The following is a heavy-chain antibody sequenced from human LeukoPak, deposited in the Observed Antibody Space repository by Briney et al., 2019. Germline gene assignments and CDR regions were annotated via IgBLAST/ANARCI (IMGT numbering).Heavy chain of an antibody. CDR2: ISAYNGNT. J-gene: IGHJ4*02. CDR1: GYTFTSYG. D-gene: IGHD6-19*01. Sequence: ASVKVSCKASGYTFTSYGITWVRQAPGQGLEWMGWISAYNGNTNYAQRFQGRVTMTTDTSTSTAYMELRSLRSEDTAVYYCARDRGQWLVRRVAYFVDYWGQGTLVTVSS. V-gene: IGHV1-18*01. CDR3: ARDRGQWLVRRVAYFVDY.